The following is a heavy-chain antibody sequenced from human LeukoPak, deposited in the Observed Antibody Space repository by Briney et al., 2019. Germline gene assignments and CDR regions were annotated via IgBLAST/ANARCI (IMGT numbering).Heavy chain of an antibody. V-gene: IGHV5-10-1*01. J-gene: IGHJ3*02. D-gene: IGHD3-22*01. CDR2: IDPSDSYT. CDR3: ARPLKPLYYYDSSGYYKPDAFDI. Sequence: GESLQISCQGSGYSFTSYWISWVRQMPGKGREWMGRIDPSDSYTNYSPSFQGHVTISADKSISTAYLQWSSLKSSDTAMYYCARPLKPLYYYDSSGYYKPDAFDIWGQGTMVTVSS. CDR1: GYSFTSYW.